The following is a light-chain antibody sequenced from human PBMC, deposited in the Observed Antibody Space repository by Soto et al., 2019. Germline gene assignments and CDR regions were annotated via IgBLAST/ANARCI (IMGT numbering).Light chain of an antibody. CDR2: EVS. CDR3: NSYAGSTHVV. V-gene: IGLV2-8*01. J-gene: IGLJ2*01. Sequence: QSVLTQPPSASGSPGQSVAISCTGTSSDIGGYNYVSWYQQHPGKAPKLMIYEVSKRPSGVPDRSSGSKSGNTASLTVSGLQAEDEADYYCNSYAGSTHVVFGGGTKLTVL. CDR1: SSDIGGYNY.